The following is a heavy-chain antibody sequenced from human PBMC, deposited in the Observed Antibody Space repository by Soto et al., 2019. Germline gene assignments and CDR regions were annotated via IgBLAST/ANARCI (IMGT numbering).Heavy chain of an antibody. CDR3: ARHVRYFDWLSGLDY. CDR1: GYSFTSYW. D-gene: IGHD3-9*01. CDR2: IDPSDSYT. Sequence: PGESLKISCKGSGYSFTSYWISWVRQIPGKGLEWMGRIDPSDSYTNYSPSFQGHVTISADKSISTAYLQWSSLKASDTAMYYCARHVRYFDWLSGLDYWGQGTLVTVSS. V-gene: IGHV5-10-1*01. J-gene: IGHJ4*02.